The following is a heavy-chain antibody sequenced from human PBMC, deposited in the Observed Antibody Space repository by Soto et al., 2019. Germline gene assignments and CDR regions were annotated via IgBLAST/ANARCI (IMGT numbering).Heavy chain of an antibody. V-gene: IGHV4-4*07. D-gene: IGHD1-1*01. Sequence: TTETPSLTGTVSGASISGFYWSWLRKSAGKGLEWIGRIYATGTTDYNPSLKSRVMMSVDTSKKQFSLKLRSVTAADTAVYYCVRDGTKTLRDWFDPWGQGISVTVSS. CDR3: VRDGTKTLRDWFDP. J-gene: IGHJ5*02. CDR1: GASISGFY. CDR2: IYATGTT.